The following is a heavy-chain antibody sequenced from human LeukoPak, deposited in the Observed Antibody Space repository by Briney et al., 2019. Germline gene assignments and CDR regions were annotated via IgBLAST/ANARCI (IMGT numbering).Heavy chain of an antibody. CDR2: MNPNSGNT. V-gene: IGHV1-8*01. CDR3: ARDRSSGWYLSGAFDI. D-gene: IGHD6-19*01. CDR1: GYTFTSYD. J-gene: IGHJ3*02. Sequence: ASVKVSCKASGYTFTSYDINWVRQATGQGLEWMGWMNPNSGNTGYAQKFQGRVTMTRNTSISTAYMELSSLRSEDTAVYYCARDRSSGWYLSGAFDIWGQGTMVTVSS.